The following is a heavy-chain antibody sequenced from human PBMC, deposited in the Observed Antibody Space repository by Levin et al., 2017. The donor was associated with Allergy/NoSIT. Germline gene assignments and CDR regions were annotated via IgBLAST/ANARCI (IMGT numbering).Heavy chain of an antibody. J-gene: IGHJ6*02. Sequence: RGESLKISCKGSGYSFNTYWIGWVRQMAGKGLEWVAIINPGDSDIRYSPSFQGQVTISVDTSITTAYLQWSSLKASDTAIYYCARRYYDYVRGNSRTVGGIDVWGQGTTVTVSS. CDR1: GYSFNTYW. CDR2: INPGDSDI. V-gene: IGHV5-51*01. D-gene: IGHD3-16*02. CDR3: ARRYYDYVRGNSRTVGGIDV.